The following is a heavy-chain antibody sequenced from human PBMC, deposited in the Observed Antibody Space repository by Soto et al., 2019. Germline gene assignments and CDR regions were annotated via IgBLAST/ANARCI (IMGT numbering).Heavy chain of an antibody. D-gene: IGHD2-2*01. CDR3: ARVQEVEPRATNFFES. Sequence: QVQLVQSGAEVKMPGASVKVSCKASGYTFTSSVISWLRQAPGQGLEWMGWISTYNGNTNYAQKFQGRLTMTTDTSTTTAYMDLRSLRSDDTAVYSCARVQEVEPRATNFFESWGHGTLVTVSS. V-gene: IGHV1-18*01. CDR1: GYTFTSSV. J-gene: IGHJ5*01. CDR2: ISTYNGNT.